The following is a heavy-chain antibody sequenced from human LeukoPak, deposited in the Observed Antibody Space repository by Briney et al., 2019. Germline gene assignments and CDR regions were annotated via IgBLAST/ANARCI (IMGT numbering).Heavy chain of an antibody. CDR2: INNVGSHI. Sequence: PGGSLRLSCAASGFTFSSSAMNWVRQAPGKGLEWVSSINNVGSHIYYAGSVRGRFTISRDNAKNLLYLQMDSLRAEDTAVYYCARDPTQYLRYGYFDYWGQGTLVTFSS. J-gene: IGHJ4*02. CDR1: GFTFSSSA. V-gene: IGHV3-21*01. CDR3: ARDPTQYLRYGYFDY. D-gene: IGHD4-11*01.